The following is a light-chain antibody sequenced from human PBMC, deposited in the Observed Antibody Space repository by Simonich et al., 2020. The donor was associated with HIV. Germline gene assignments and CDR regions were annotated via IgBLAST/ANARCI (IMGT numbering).Light chain of an antibody. Sequence: DIVMTQSPATLSVSPGDSATLSCRASQSVSSNLAWSQQKPGQAPRLLIYGATTRATGIPARCSGSGSGTEFTLTSNSMQSEDIAIFHCQQYGSSRTFGQGTKVEIK. V-gene: IGKV3-15*01. J-gene: IGKJ1*01. CDR3: QQYGSSRT. CDR1: QSVSSN. CDR2: GAT.